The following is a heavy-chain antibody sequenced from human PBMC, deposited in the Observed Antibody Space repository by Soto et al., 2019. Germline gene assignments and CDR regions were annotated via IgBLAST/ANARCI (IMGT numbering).Heavy chain of an antibody. CDR2: MNPNSGNT. V-gene: IGHV1-8*01. Sequence: ASVKVSCKASGYTFTSYDINWVRQATGQGLEWMGWMNPNSGNTGYAQKFQGRVTMTRNTSISTAYMELSSLRSEDTAVYYCARDPRVSNYYYYMDVWGKGTTVTVSS. CDR3: ARDPRVSNYYYYMDV. D-gene: IGHD4-4*01. CDR1: GYTFTSYD. J-gene: IGHJ6*03.